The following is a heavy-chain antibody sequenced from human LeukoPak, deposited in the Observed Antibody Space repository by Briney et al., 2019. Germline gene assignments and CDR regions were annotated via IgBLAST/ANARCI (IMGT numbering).Heavy chain of an antibody. D-gene: IGHD3-22*01. CDR1: GGSISSGDYY. CDR3: ARAPLARGYYDSSGYYHDAFDI. J-gene: IGHJ3*02. Sequence: SETLSLTCTVSGGSISSGDYYWSWIRQPPGKGLEWIGYIYYSGSTYYNPSLKSRVTISVDTSKNQFSLKLSSVTAADTAVYYCARAPLARGYYDSSGYYHDAFDIWGQGTMVIVSS. V-gene: IGHV4-30-4*01. CDR2: IYYSGST.